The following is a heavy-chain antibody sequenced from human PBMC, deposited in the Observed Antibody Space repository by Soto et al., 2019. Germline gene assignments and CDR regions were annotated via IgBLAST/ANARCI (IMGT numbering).Heavy chain of an antibody. Sequence: QVQLVQSGAEVKKPGSSVKVSCRASGVTFSDYAINWVRQAPGQGLEWMGGIIPLSASAKFAQKFQGRVTITADKSTRTAYMELTSVRSEDTAVYYCATGLLAAAPLNYWGQGTLVTVSS. CDR2: IIPLSASA. CDR3: ATGLLAAAPLNY. D-gene: IGHD6-13*01. V-gene: IGHV1-69*06. CDR1: GVTFSDYA. J-gene: IGHJ4*02.